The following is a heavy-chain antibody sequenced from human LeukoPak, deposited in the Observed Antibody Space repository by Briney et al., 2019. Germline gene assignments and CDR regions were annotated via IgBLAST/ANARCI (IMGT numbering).Heavy chain of an antibody. D-gene: IGHD2-2*01. V-gene: IGHV3-23*01. CDR2: ISCSGGST. CDR1: GFTFSSYG. J-gene: IGHJ4*02. Sequence: QTGGSLRLSCAASGFTFSSYGMHWVRQAPGKGLEWVSAISCSGGSTYYADSVKGRFTISRDNSRNTLYLQMNSLRAGDTAVYYCAKSFRSTSLDYWGQGTLVTVSS. CDR3: AKSFRSTSLDY.